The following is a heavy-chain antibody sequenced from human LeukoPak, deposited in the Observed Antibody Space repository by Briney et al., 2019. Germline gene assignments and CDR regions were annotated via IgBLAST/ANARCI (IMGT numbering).Heavy chain of an antibody. CDR2: INSSGAT. J-gene: IGHJ5*02. Sequence: PSETLSLTCAVYRGSFSGYYWSWIRQFPEKGLEWIGEINSSGATNYNPSPKSRVPISLDTSKNQFSLKLNSVTAADTAIYFCARGSRMRQVGPRWLDPWGQGTLVTVSS. CDR1: RGSFSGYY. CDR3: ARGSRMRQVGPRWLDP. D-gene: IGHD1-26*01. V-gene: IGHV4-34*01.